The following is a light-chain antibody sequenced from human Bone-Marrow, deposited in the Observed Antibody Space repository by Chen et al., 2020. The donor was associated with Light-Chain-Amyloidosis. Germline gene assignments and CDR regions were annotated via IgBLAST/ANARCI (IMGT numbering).Light chain of an antibody. CDR2: ETS. CDR1: PSGSRY. Sequence: NLLTQFPAPLPLSPGEEATLSSRPSPSGSRYFAWYQQRPGQAPRLLIYETSHRHADNTDRLSCSVSGTDFTLTISSLEPEDSAFYYCQHRCGWPPMYTFGQGTKLEI. CDR3: QHRCGWPPMYT. V-gene: IGKV3-11*01. J-gene: IGKJ2*01.